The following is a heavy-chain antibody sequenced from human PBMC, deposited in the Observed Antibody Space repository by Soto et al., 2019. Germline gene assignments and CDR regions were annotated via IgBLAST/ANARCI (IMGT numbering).Heavy chain of an antibody. CDR2: IIPIFGTT. Sequence: QVPLVQSGAEVKKPGSSVKVSCRTSGGTFSTNGISWVRQAPGQGLEWMGGIIPIFGTTNYAHKFRGRVTITADESTSTVYMELSSLRSEDTAVYYCARASDTTWYNWFDPWGQGTLVTVSS. J-gene: IGHJ5*02. CDR1: GGTFSTNG. V-gene: IGHV1-69*01. D-gene: IGHD2-8*02. CDR3: ARASDTTWYNWFDP.